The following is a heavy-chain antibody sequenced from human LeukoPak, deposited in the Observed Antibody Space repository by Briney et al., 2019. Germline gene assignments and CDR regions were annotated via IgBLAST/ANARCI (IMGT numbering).Heavy chain of an antibody. CDR3: ARRYSSSWTFDY. V-gene: IGHV3-69-1*01. D-gene: IGHD6-13*01. CDR1: GFTFSNYN. Sequence: SGGSLRLSCAASGFTFSNYNMNWVRQAPGMGLEWVSSISSSNTIYYADSVKGRFTISRDNAKNSLYLQMNSLRDEDTAVYYCARRYSSSWTFDYWGQGTLVTVSS. J-gene: IGHJ4*02. CDR2: ISSSNTI.